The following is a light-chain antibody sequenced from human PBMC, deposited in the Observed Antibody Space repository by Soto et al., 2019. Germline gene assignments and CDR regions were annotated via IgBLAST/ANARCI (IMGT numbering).Light chain of an antibody. CDR3: SSYTTSSTYV. V-gene: IGLV2-18*02. J-gene: IGLJ1*01. Sequence: QSALTQPPSVSGSPGQSVTISCTGTSSDVGSYNRVSWYQQPPGTAPKLMIYDVSNRPSGIPDRFSGSKSGNAASLTISGLQAEDGADYYCSSYTTSSTYVFGTGTNLTVL. CDR1: SSDVGSYNR. CDR2: DVS.